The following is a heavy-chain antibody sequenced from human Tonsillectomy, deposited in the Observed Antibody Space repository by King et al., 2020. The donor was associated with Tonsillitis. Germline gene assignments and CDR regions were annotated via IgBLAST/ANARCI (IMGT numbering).Heavy chain of an antibody. CDR1: GDSIMSYY. Sequence: VQLQESGPGLVKPSETLSLTCTVSGDSIMSYYWSWIRQPPGKGLEWIGYIYSSGSTNCNPSLKSRDTISIDTSKNQFSLILTSVTAADTAVYYCARIDWNYYYMDVWGKGTTVTVSS. CDR3: ARIDWNYYYMDV. V-gene: IGHV4-59*01. CDR2: IYSSGST. J-gene: IGHJ6*03. D-gene: IGHD1-1*01.